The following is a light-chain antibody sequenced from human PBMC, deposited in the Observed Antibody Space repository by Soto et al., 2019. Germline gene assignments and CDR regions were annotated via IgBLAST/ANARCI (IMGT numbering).Light chain of an antibody. Sequence: IVLTQCPGILYLSPWDRATLSCRASQTISSGFLAWYQQKAGQAPRLLIYDASNRATGVPDRFSGSGSGTDFSLTISRLEPEDFAVYHCQQHSSSPRTFGQGTRLEIK. CDR2: DAS. V-gene: IGKV3-20*01. CDR3: QQHSSSPRT. J-gene: IGKJ5*01. CDR1: QTISSGF.